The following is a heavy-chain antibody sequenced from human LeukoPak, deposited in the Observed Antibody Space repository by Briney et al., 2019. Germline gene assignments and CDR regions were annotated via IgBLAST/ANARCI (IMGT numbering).Heavy chain of an antibody. CDR2: ISSGGDIT. CDR3: ARGISSGTYGAGY. D-gene: IGHD1-26*01. Sequence: GGSLKLACAASGFTFNNYAMYWVRQAPGKGLEYVSAISSGGDITFYADSVKGRFTISRDNSKNTLSLQMGSLSAEDMAMYYCARGISSGTYGAGYWGQGTLVTVSS. J-gene: IGHJ4*02. CDR1: GFTFNNYA. V-gene: IGHV3-64*02.